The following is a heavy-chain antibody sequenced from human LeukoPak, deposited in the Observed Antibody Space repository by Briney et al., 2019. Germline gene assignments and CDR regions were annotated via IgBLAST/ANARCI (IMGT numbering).Heavy chain of an antibody. Sequence: SDTLSLTCAVYGGSFSGYYWSWIRQPPGKGLEWIGEINHSGSTNYNPSLKSRVTISVDTSKNQFSLKVSSVTAADTAVYYCASRDTAMVMAPDAFDIWGQGTMVTVSS. D-gene: IGHD5-18*01. J-gene: IGHJ3*02. CDR1: GGSFSGYY. CDR3: ASRDTAMVMAPDAFDI. V-gene: IGHV4-34*01. CDR2: INHSGST.